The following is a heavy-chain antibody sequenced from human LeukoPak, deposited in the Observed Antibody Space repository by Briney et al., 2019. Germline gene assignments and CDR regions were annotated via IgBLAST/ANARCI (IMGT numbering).Heavy chain of an antibody. Sequence: SVKVSCKASGGTFSSYAISWVRQTPGQGLEWMGRIIPIFGTANYTQKLQGRVTITTDESTSTDYMELSSLRSEDTAVYYCASHWQWEKYYFDYWGQGTLVTVSS. CDR2: IIPIFGTA. CDR3: ASHWQWEKYYFDY. J-gene: IGHJ4*02. D-gene: IGHD1-26*01. V-gene: IGHV1-69*05. CDR1: GGTFSSYA.